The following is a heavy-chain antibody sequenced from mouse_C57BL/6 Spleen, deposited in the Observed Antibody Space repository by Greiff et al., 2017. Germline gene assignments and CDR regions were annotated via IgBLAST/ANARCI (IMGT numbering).Heavy chain of an antibody. Sequence: VQLQQSGAELVKPGASVKISCKASGYAFSSYWMNWVKQRPGKGLEWIGQIYPGDGDTNYNGKFKGKATLTADQSSSTAYMQLSSLTSEDSAVYFCARGDYGYLYAMDYWGQGTSVTVSS. CDR2: IYPGDGDT. V-gene: IGHV1-80*01. CDR3: ARGDYGYLYAMDY. J-gene: IGHJ4*01. CDR1: GYAFSSYW. D-gene: IGHD2-2*01.